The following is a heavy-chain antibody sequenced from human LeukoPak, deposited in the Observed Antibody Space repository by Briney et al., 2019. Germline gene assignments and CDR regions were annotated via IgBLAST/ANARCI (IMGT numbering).Heavy chain of an antibody. D-gene: IGHD3-22*01. CDR1: GFTVSSNY. J-gene: IGHJ3*02. CDR3: ASDRLGAFDI. Sequence: GGSLRLSCAASGFTVSSNYMSWVRQAPGRGLEWVSVIYSGGSTYYADSVKGRFTISRHNSKNMLYLQMNSLRTEDTAVYYCASDRLGAFDIWGQGTMVTVSS. CDR2: IYSGGST. V-gene: IGHV3-53*04.